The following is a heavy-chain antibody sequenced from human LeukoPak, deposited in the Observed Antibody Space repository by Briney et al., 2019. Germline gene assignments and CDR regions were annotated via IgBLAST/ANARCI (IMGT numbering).Heavy chain of an antibody. Sequence: ASGKVSCKASGYAFISYGISWVRQAPGQGLEWMGWISAYHGNTNYAQKLQGRVTMTTDTSTSTAYMELRSLRSDDTAVYYCARDGSGTWNDYWGQGTLVTVSS. CDR3: ARDGSGTWNDY. CDR1: GYAFISYG. CDR2: ISAYHGNT. V-gene: IGHV1-18*01. J-gene: IGHJ4*02. D-gene: IGHD3-10*01.